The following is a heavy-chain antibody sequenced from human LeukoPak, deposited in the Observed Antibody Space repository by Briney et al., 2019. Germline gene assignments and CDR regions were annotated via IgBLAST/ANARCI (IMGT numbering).Heavy chain of an antibody. D-gene: IGHD2-2*01. CDR2: IYYSGST. CDR3: ARQRVVPVCMDV. J-gene: IGHJ6*02. CDR1: GSSISSYY. V-gene: IGHV4-59*01. Sequence: SETLSLTCTVSGSSISSYYWSWIRQPPGKGLEWIGYIYYSGSTNYNPSLKSRVTISVDTSKNQFSLKLSSVTAADTAMYYCARQRVVPVCMDVWGQGTTVTVSS.